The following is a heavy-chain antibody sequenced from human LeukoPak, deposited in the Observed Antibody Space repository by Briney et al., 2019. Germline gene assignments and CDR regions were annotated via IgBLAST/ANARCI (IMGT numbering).Heavy chain of an antibody. D-gene: IGHD5-18*01. CDR1: EFTFSRYW. V-gene: IGHV3-74*01. Sequence: PGGSLRLSCVDSEFTFSRYWMHWVRQAPGEGLVWVSRINTDGRTTNYADSVKGRFTISRDNAKNSLYLQMNSLRAEDTAVYSCARDKTRGLGYSYSKSGNYFDYWGQGTLVTVSS. CDR3: ARDKTRGLGYSYSKSGNYFDY. CDR2: INTDGRTT. J-gene: IGHJ4*02.